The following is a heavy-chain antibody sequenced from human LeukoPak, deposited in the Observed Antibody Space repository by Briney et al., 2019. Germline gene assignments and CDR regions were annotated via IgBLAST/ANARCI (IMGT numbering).Heavy chain of an antibody. CDR1: GGAIRSHC. CDR2: IYSSGYT. J-gene: IGHJ4*02. Sequence: SSETLSLTCTVSGGAIRSHCWNWIRQPAGKGLEWIGRIYSSGYTNDNPSLKSRITMSVDMSKNQFSLRLNSVTAADTAVYYCARGEHSVDSWGQGMLVAVSS. CDR3: ARGEHSVDS. D-gene: IGHD1/OR15-1a*01. V-gene: IGHV4-4*07.